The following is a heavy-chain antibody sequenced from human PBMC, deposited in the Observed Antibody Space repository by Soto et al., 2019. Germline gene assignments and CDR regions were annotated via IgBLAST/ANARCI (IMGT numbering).Heavy chain of an antibody. CDR3: ARTRLLSSLDI. Sequence: ASVKVTCKDSGYTVTGYDILWVRQSTGQGLEWMGWMNPNTGYTANAQKFQGRVTMTRNISISTVYMELRSLSSEDTAVYYCARTRLLSSLDIWG. V-gene: IGHV1-8*01. D-gene: IGHD1-26*01. CDR1: GYTVTGYD. CDR2: MNPNTGYT. J-gene: IGHJ3*02.